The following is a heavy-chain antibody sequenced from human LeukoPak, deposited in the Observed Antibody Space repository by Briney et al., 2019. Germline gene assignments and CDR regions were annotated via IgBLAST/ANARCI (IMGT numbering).Heavy chain of an antibody. J-gene: IGHJ4*02. D-gene: IGHD1-26*01. Sequence: GGSLRLSCAASGFTFSNYGMHWVRQAPGKGLEWVAVIWYDGSNKYYADSVKGRFTISRDNSKNTLYLQMNSLRAEDTAVYYCAKDGRVGATRWDYYFDYWGQGTLVTVSS. CDR1: GFTFSNYG. CDR2: IWYDGSNK. V-gene: IGHV3-30*02. CDR3: AKDGRVGATRWDYYFDY.